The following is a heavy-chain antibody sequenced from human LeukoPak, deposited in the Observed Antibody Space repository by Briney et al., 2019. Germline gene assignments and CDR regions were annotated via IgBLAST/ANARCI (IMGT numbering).Heavy chain of an antibody. D-gene: IGHD3-3*02. CDR3: ATDMAFSAFDI. Sequence: GGSLRLPCIASGFSFTNYWMVWIRQAPGKGLEWVASIDGDGRQKDYVDSVKGRFTISRDNARNSLFLQLNSLRTEDTALYYCATDMAFSAFDIWGHGTMVIVSS. J-gene: IGHJ3*02. CDR2: IDGDGRQK. V-gene: IGHV3-7*03. CDR1: GFSFTNYW.